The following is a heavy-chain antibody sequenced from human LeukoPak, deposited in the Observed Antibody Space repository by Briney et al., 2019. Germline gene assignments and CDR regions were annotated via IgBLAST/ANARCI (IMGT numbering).Heavy chain of an antibody. CDR1: GFPFSSYW. J-gene: IGHJ4*02. Sequence: GGSLRLSCVASGFPFSSYWMTSVRQAPGKGLEWVASIKQDGSKKSYVDSVKGRFTISRDNAKNSLYLQMNSLRAEDTAIYYCTRVGYIDEGIDYWGQGTLVTVSS. CDR2: IKQDGSKK. V-gene: IGHV3-7*04. CDR3: TRVGYIDEGIDY. D-gene: IGHD5-24*01.